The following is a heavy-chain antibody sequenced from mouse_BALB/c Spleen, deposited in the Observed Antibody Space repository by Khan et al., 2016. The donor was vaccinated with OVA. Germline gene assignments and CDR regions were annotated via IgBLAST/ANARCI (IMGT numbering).Heavy chain of an antibody. CDR2: ISSDGAYT. V-gene: IGHV5-6*01. J-gene: IGHJ3*01. D-gene: IGHD4-1*01. CDR3: ESHLTGSFAY. CDR1: GFTFSSYS. Sequence: EVELVESGGDLVKPGGSLKLSCAASGFTFSSYSMSWVRQTPDKRLEWVATISSDGAYTYFPDSVKGRFTISRDNAKHTLNLQMSSLKSEDTALYYCESHLTGSFAYWGQGTLVTVSA.